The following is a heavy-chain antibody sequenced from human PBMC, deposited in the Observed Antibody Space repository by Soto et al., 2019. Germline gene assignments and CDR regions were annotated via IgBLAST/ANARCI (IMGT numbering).Heavy chain of an antibody. V-gene: IGHV1-18*04. D-gene: IGHD1-1*01. CDR2: ISAYNGYT. CDR1: GYTFTTYG. Sequence: QVQLVQSGAEVKKPGASVKVSCKASGYTFTTYGMTWVRQAPGQGLEWMGWISAYNGYTDYAQKFQGRVTMTTDTSTNTAYMELTSLTSDDTAVYYCARDRKGLAYTTSYYFDYWGQGTLVTVSS. J-gene: IGHJ4*02. CDR3: ARDRKGLAYTTSYYFDY.